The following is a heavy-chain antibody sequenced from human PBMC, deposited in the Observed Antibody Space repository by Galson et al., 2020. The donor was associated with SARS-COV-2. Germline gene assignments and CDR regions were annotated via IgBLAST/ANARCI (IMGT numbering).Heavy chain of an antibody. CDR2: IYSGGST. D-gene: IGHD5-12*01. CDR1: GFTVSSNY. Sequence: GGSLRLSCAASGFTVSSNYMNWVRQAPGKGLEWVSVIYSGGSTYYADSVKGRFTISRDNSKNTLYLQMNSLRAEDTAVYYCAKDSEYSGYDYVGDYYYYSMDVWGKGTTVTVSS. CDR3: AKDSEYSGYDYVGDYYYYSMDV. V-gene: IGHV3-66*01. J-gene: IGHJ6*03.